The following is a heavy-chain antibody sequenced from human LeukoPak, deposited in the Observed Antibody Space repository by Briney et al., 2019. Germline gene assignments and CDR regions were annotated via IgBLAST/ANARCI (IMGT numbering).Heavy chain of an antibody. V-gene: IGHV1-2*06. Sequence: ASVKVSCKASGYTFTGYYMHWVRQAPGQGLEWMRRINPNSGGTNYAQKFQGRVTMTRDTSISTAYMELSRLRSDDTAVYYCAREIKPSGYDYYYYYYMDVWGKGTTVTVSS. J-gene: IGHJ6*03. CDR1: GYTFTGYY. D-gene: IGHD5-12*01. CDR2: INPNSGGT. CDR3: AREIKPSGYDYYYYYYMDV.